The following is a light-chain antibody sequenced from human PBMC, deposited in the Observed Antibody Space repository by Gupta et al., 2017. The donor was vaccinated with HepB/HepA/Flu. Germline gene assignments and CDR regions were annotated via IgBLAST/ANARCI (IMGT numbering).Light chain of an antibody. Sequence: QSALTQPASVSGSPGQSMTISCTGTSSDVGGYNYFWWYQQHRATAPNLVIYDVSSRPSGLSSLFAAYKAATAALPNISVLQAEDAAYYYSTSYRSRSSLVFGGGTKLTVL. CDR2: DVS. CDR1: SSDVGGYNY. CDR3: TSYRSRSSLV. V-gene: IGLV2-14*01. J-gene: IGLJ2*01.